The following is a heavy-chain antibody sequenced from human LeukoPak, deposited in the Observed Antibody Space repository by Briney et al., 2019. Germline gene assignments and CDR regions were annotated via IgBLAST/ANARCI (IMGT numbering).Heavy chain of an antibody. CDR3: AKRGLGDREAFDI. CDR1: GFTFNTYA. Sequence: PGGSLRLSCAASGFTFNTYAMSWVRQAPGKGLEWVSSNSGSGGSTYYADSVEGRFTIPRDNSKNTLYLQMNSLRAEDTAVYYCAKRGLGDREAFDIWGQGTMVTVSS. CDR2: NSGSGGST. V-gene: IGHV3-23*01. J-gene: IGHJ3*02. D-gene: IGHD2-21*02.